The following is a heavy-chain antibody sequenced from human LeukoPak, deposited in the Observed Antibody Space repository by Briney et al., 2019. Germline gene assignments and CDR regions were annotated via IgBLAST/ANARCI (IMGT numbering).Heavy chain of an antibody. CDR1: GYTFTGCF. J-gene: IGHJ4*02. Sequence: ASVKVSCKASGYTFTGCFIHYVRQAPGQGLEWMGWIGPNSDNIRYSETFKDRVTMTRHTSTNTAYMELSWLRSDDTAVYYCARSAYNYGYVYFDHWGQGTLVIVSS. D-gene: IGHD5-18*01. CDR2: IGPNSDNI. V-gene: IGHV1-2*02. CDR3: ARSAYNYGYVYFDH.